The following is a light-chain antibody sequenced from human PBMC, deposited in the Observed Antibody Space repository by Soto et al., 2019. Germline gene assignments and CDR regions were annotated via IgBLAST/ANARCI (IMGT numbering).Light chain of an antibody. V-gene: IGKV1-39*01. CDR1: QSINYY. CDR2: TAA. J-gene: IGKJ2*01. CDR3: HHSFTTPYT. Sequence: DIQMTQSPSSLSASIGDRVIITCRASQSINYYLNWYQQQPGKAPKLLVSTAASLRSGVPSRFSGSASGTDFALTISSLQPEDFATYYCHHSFTTPYTFGQGTKLEI.